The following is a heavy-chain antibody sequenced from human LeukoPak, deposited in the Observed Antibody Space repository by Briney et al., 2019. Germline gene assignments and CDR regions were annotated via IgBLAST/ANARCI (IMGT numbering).Heavy chain of an antibody. Sequence: SVKVSCKASGGTFSSYAISWVRQAPGQGLEWMGRIIPILGVANYAQNFQGRVTVAADESTGTAYMELSSLRSDDTAIYYCARDNPPYCNGGSCYSYWGQGTLVTVSS. CDR1: GGTFSSYA. CDR2: IIPILGVA. CDR3: ARDNPPYCNGGSCYSY. V-gene: IGHV1-69*04. J-gene: IGHJ4*02. D-gene: IGHD2-15*01.